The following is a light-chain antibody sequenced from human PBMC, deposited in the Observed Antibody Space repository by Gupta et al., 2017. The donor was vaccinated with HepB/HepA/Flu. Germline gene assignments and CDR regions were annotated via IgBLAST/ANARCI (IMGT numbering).Light chain of an antibody. Sequence: QAVVTQEPSLTVSPGGTVTLTCGSSTGAVTSGHYPYWFQQKPGQAPMTLIFETNNKDSSTPARFSGSLLGGKLALTLSGAQPEDDADYYCLLCYRGKCVFGGGTKLTVL. V-gene: IGLV7-46*01. J-gene: IGLJ3*02. CDR3: LLCYRGKCV. CDR1: TGAVTSGHY. CDR2: ETN.